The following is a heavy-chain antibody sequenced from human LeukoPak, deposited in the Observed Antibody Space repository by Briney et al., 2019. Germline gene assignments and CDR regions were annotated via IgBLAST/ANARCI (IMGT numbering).Heavy chain of an antibody. J-gene: IGHJ4*02. CDR3: ARVAHMMTYIDY. D-gene: IGHD3-16*01. V-gene: IGHV1-69*13. CDR1: GGTFSSYA. CDR2: IIPIFGTA. Sequence: SVKVSCKASGGTFSSYAISWVRQAPGQGLEWMGGIIPIFGTANYAQKFQGRVTITADESTSTAYMELSSLRSEDTAVYYCARVAHMMTYIDYWGQGTLVTVSS.